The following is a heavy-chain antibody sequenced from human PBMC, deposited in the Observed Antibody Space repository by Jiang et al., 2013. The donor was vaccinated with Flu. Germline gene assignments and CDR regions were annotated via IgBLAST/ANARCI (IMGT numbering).Heavy chain of an antibody. Sequence: GPGLVKPSQTLSLTCAISGDSVSSNSAAWHWIRQSPSRGLEWLGRTYFGSKWYIDYAVSVKSRITIKTDTSNNQFSLHLNSVTPEDTAVYYCARDRRNCYGGFCYVAFYGMDAWGQGTTVTVSS. D-gene: IGHD2-15*01. J-gene: IGHJ6*02. CDR3: ARDRRNCYGGFCYVAFYGMDA. CDR1: GDSVSSNSAA. CDR2: TYFGSKWYI. V-gene: IGHV6-1*01.